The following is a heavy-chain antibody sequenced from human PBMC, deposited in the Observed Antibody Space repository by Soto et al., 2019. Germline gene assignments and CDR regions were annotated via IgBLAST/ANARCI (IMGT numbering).Heavy chain of an antibody. V-gene: IGHV3-43*01. CDR3: AKSGAGQLGLDY. Sequence: GGSLRLSCAASEFTFADYIMQWVCQVPGKGLEWVSLITWDGGSTYYTETVKGRFTIYRDNSKNYLYLQMNSLITEDTALYYCAKSGAGQLGLDYWGQGTLVTVSS. J-gene: IGHJ4*02. CDR1: EFTFADYI. CDR2: ITWDGGST. D-gene: IGHD6-6*01.